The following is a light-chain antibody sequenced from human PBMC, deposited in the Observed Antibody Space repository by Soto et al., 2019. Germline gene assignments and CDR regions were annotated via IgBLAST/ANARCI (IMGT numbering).Light chain of an antibody. J-gene: IGKJ1*01. CDR1: QSVSSD. CDR2: GAS. V-gene: IGKV3-15*01. CDR3: QQYNTWHPQMA. Sequence: VVTQSPATLSVFPGETATLSCRASQSVSSDLASYQQRPGQAPRLLIYGASTRATGIPARFRGSGSGTEFRLTISSLQSEDFATYYCQQYNTWHPQMAFGRGTKLVIK.